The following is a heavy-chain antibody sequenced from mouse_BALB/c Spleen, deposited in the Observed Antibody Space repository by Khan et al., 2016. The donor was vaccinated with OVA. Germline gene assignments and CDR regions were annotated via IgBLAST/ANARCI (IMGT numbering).Heavy chain of an antibody. Sequence: QVQLKQSGAELARPGASVKMSCKASGYTFTNYTMHWVKQRPGQGLEWIGYINPSSGYTNYNQNFKEKATLLTDKSSSTAYMQLSSLTSEDSAVLYGGGNHSPPYYFDYWGQGTTLTVSS. D-gene: IGHD3-1*01. J-gene: IGHJ2*01. V-gene: IGHV1-4*01. CDR3: GGNHSPPYYFDY. CDR2: INPSSGYT. CDR1: GYTFTNYT.